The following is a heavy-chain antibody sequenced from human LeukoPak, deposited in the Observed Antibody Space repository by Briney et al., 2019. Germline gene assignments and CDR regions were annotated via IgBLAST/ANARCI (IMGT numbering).Heavy chain of an antibody. CDR3: ASAHYEATGLGYYFKF. D-gene: IGHD2-8*02. CDR1: GYSIRSGYY. CDR2: VYHTGTT. V-gene: IGHV4-38-2*02. Sequence: ASETLSLTCNVSGYSIRSGYYWGWIRQSPGKGLEWIGTVYHTGTTYYSPSLKSRLAISLDTSTNRFSLKLTSVAATDTAGYYCASAHYEATGLGYYFKFWGQGTLVSVSS. J-gene: IGHJ4*02.